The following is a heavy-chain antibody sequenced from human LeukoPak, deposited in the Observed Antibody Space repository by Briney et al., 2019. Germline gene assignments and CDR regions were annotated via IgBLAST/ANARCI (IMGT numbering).Heavy chain of an antibody. CDR1: GYSISSGYY. Sequence: SETLSLTCTVSGYSISSGYYWGWIRQPPGKGLEWIGSIYHSGSTYYNPSLKSRVTTSVDTSKNQFSLKLSSVTAADTAVYYCARRIVGALDYWGQGTLVTVSS. D-gene: IGHD1-26*01. V-gene: IGHV4-38-2*02. CDR2: IYHSGST. J-gene: IGHJ4*02. CDR3: ARRIVGALDY.